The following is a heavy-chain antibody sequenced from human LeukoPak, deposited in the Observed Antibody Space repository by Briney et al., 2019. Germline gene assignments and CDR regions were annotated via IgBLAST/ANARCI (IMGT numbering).Heavy chain of an antibody. V-gene: IGHV4-38-2*02. Sequence: SETLSLTCSVSGYSISRAYSWGWVRQPPGKGLEWIGSLYDSGSSYYNPSLKSRVTLSVDTSKNELSLQLNSVTAADTAVYFCARGVGYDDTLGSYYGFFDYWGQGTLVAVSS. CDR2: LYDSGSS. D-gene: IGHD3-22*01. J-gene: IGHJ4*02. CDR1: GYSISRAYS. CDR3: ARGVGYDDTLGSYYGFFDY.